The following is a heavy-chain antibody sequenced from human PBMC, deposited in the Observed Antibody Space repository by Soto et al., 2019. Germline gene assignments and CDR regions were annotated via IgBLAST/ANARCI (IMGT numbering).Heavy chain of an antibody. D-gene: IGHD3-3*02. J-gene: IGHJ5*02. CDR2: IYYSGST. CDR3: ASPKIAFYNWFDP. CDR1: GGSINSSSYY. Sequence: ASETLSLTCTVSGGSINSSSYYWGWIRQPPGKGLEWIGSIYYSGSTYYNPSLKSRVTISVDTSKNQFSLKLSSVTAADTAVYYCASPKIAFYNWFDPWGQGTLVTVSS. V-gene: IGHV4-39*01.